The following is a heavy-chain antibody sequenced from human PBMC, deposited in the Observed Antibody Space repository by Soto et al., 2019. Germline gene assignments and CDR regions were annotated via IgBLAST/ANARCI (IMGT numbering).Heavy chain of an antibody. CDR3: AKDRDSYGDGFDH. CDR1: GFTFSVYG. D-gene: IGHD2-21*01. Sequence: QVHLVESGGGVVQPGRSLRLSCAASGFTFSVYGMHWVRQAPGKGLEWVAVISPDGTTDHYADSVKGRFTISRDNSKNTRYLQMSSLRAEDSAVYYCAKDRDSYGDGFDHWGQGTRVTVSS. J-gene: IGHJ4*02. V-gene: IGHV3-30*18. CDR2: ISPDGTTD.